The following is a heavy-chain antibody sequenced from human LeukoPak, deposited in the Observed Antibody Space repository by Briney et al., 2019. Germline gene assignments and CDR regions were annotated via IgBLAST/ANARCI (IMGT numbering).Heavy chain of an antibody. J-gene: IGHJ6*02. Sequence: ASVKVSCKASGYTITSYGITWVRQAPGQGLEWMGWISTYNGNTNYAQKFQGRVTMTTDTSTSTAYTELRSLRSDDTAVYYCARIGHYDILTGYSTYYGMDVWGQGTTVTVSS. CDR2: ISTYNGNT. D-gene: IGHD3-9*01. CDR1: GYTITSYG. CDR3: ARIGHYDILTGYSTYYGMDV. V-gene: IGHV1-18*01.